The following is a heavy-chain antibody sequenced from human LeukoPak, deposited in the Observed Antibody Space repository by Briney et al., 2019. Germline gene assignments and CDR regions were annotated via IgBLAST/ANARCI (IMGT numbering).Heavy chain of an antibody. J-gene: IGHJ5*02. Sequence: GGSLRLSCAASGFTVSSNYMSWVRQAPGKGLEWVSVIYSGGSTYYADSVKGRFTISRDNSKNTLYLQTNSPRAEDTAVYYCARIYYGSGSYYTYNWFDPWGQGTLVTVSS. CDR3: ARIYYGSGSYYTYNWFDP. D-gene: IGHD3-10*01. CDR2: IYSGGST. CDR1: GFTVSSNY. V-gene: IGHV3-53*01.